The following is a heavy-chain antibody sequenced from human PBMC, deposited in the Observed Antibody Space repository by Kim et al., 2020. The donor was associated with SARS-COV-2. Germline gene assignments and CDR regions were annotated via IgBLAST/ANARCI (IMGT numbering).Heavy chain of an antibody. CDR3: AKVTYPYSSGSGSYYPFDY. V-gene: IGHV3-9*01. Sequence: GGSLRLSCAASGFTFGDYAMHWVRQAPGKGLEWVSGISWNSGSIGYADSVKGRFTISRDNAKNSLYLQMNSLRAEDTALYYCAKVTYPYSSGSGSYYPFDYWGQGTLVTVSS. J-gene: IGHJ4*02. CDR1: GFTFGDYA. D-gene: IGHD3-10*01. CDR2: ISWNSGSI.